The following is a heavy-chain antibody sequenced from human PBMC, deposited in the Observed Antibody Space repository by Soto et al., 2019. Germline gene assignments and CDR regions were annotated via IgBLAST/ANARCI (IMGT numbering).Heavy chain of an antibody. Sequence: LQLQESGSGLVKPSETLSLTCIVSNGSISSRSSYWGWIRQTPGKGLEWVGRIKSKTDGGTTDYAAPVRGRFTISRDDSKNTLYLQMNSLKTEDTAVYYCTTGRFSSSLYFDSWGQGTLVTVSS. V-gene: IGHV3-15*01. J-gene: IGHJ4*02. CDR1: NGSISSRSSY. CDR2: IKSKTDGGTT. CDR3: TTGRFSSSLYFDS. D-gene: IGHD6-6*01.